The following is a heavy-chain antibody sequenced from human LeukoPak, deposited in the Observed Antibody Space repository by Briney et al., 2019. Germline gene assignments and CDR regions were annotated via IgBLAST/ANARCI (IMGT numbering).Heavy chain of an antibody. CDR2: INHSGST. CDR1: GGSFSGYY. D-gene: IGHD6-19*01. CDR3: ARGGVYSSGWYQLDY. V-gene: IGHV4-34*01. J-gene: IGHJ4*02. Sequence: PSETLSLTCAVYGGSFSGYYWSWIRQPPGKGLEWIGGINHSGSTNYNPSLKSRVTISVDTSKNQFSLKLSSVTAADTAVYYCARGGVYSSGWYQLDYWGQGTLVTVSS.